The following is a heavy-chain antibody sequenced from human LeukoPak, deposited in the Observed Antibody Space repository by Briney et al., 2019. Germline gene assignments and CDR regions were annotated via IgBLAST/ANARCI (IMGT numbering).Heavy chain of an antibody. D-gene: IGHD5-24*01. Sequence: SVKVSCKASGGTFSSYAISWVRQAPGQGLEWMGGIIPIFGTANYAQKFQGRVTITADETTSTAYMELSSLRSEDTAVYYCARTESGGGYNSEWGQGTLVTVSS. V-gene: IGHV1-69*01. CDR3: ARTESGGGYNSE. CDR1: GGTFSSYA. CDR2: IIPIFGTA. J-gene: IGHJ4*02.